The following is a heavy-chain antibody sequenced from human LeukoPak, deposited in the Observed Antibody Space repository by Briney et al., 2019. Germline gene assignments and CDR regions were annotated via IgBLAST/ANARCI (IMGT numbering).Heavy chain of an antibody. CDR3: VRDPDALDF. Sequence: GGSLRLSCAASGFTFSSYGMHWVRQAPGKGLEWVSYIRSGGGNTIYYADSVKGRFTISRDNARNSVYLQMNSLRDEDTAVYYCVRDPDALDFWGQGTLVTVSS. CDR1: GFTFSSYG. J-gene: IGHJ4*02. CDR2: IRSGGGNTI. V-gene: IGHV3-48*02.